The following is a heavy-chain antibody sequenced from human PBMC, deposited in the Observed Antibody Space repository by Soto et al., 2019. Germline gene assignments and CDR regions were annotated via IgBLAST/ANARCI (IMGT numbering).Heavy chain of an antibody. CDR1: GGSFGNSA. Sequence: GASVKVSCKASGGSFGNSAINWVRQTPGQGLEWLGGFIPVYRTLNYAQKFQGRVTITADESTGTAYMTLSSLASDDTAVYYCATGVIWIGYFTVDSCGHGTRVTVSS. J-gene: IGHJ5*01. D-gene: IGHD3-3*01. CDR2: FIPVYRTL. V-gene: IGHV1-69*13. CDR3: ATGVIWIGYFTVDS.